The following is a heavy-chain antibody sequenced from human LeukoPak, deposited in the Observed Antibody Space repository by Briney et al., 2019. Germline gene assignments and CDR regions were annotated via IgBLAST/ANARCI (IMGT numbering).Heavy chain of an antibody. D-gene: IGHD6-19*01. CDR1: GGSISSHY. Sequence: SETLSLTCTVSGGSISSHYWSWIRQPPGKGLEWIGYIYYSGSTNYNPSLKSRVTISVDTSKNQFSLKLSSVTAADTAVYYCARSGSGWYANWFDPWGQGTLVTVSS. J-gene: IGHJ5*02. V-gene: IGHV4-59*08. CDR3: ARSGSGWYANWFDP. CDR2: IYYSGST.